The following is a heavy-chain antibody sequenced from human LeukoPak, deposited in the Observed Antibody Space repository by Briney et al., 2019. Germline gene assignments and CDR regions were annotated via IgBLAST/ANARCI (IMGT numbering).Heavy chain of an antibody. Sequence: GSLRLSCAAYGFSVSSNYMTCVRRAPGKGLEWISLIYSGGSTYYADSVKGRFTISRDNSKNTLYLQMNSLRAEDTAVYYCAAYSSCDYWGPGTLVTVSS. CDR1: GFSVSSNY. CDR3: AAYSSCDY. D-gene: IGHD6-6*01. J-gene: IGHJ4*02. V-gene: IGHV3-53*01. CDR2: IYSGGST.